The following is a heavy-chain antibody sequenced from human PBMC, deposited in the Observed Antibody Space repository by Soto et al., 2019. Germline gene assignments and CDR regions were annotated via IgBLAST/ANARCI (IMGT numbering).Heavy chain of an antibody. CDR3: ARAGYSYGLYAFDI. D-gene: IGHD5-18*01. CDR2: IYYSGST. J-gene: IGHJ3*02. CDR1: GGSISSGGYY. Sequence: SETLSLTCTVSGGSISSGGYYWSWIRQHPGKGLEWIGYIYYSGSTYYNPSLKSRVTISVETSKNQFSLKLSSVTAADTAVYYCARAGYSYGLYAFDIWGQGTMVTVSS. V-gene: IGHV4-31*03.